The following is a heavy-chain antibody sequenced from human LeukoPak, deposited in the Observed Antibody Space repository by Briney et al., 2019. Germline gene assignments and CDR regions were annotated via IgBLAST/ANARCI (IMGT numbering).Heavy chain of an antibody. D-gene: IGHD3-10*01. CDR1: GFTFNKYA. Sequence: PGGSLRLSCVASGFTFNKYAMSWVRQAPGKGLEWVSGSSGTGDSTYYKHSVKGRFTISRDNSKNTLYLKMNSLRAEDTAVYYCAKSLWFGELLPIYYMDVWGKGTTVTVSS. CDR3: AKSLWFGELLPIYYMDV. J-gene: IGHJ6*03. CDR2: SSGTGDST. V-gene: IGHV3-23*01.